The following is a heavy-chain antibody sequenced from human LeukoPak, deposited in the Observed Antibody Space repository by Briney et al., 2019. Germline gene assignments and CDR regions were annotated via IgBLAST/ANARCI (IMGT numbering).Heavy chain of an antibody. J-gene: IGHJ6*03. CDR3: ARSALRYCSSSSCYDYMDV. Sequence: GESLKISCKGSGYSFTSYWIGWVRQMPGKGLELMGIIYPGDSDTRYSPSFQGQVTISADKSISTAYLHWSSLKASDTAMYYCARSALRYCSSSSCYDYMDVWGKGTTVTISS. D-gene: IGHD2-2*01. CDR2: IYPGDSDT. V-gene: IGHV5-51*01. CDR1: GYSFTSYW.